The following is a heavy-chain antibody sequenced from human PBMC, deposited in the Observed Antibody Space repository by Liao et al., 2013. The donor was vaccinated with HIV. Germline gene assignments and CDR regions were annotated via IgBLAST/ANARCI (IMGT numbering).Heavy chain of an antibody. CDR3: AYYGSGKDGYRYFDY. CDR2: INHSGST. D-gene: IGHD3-10*01. J-gene: IGHJ4*02. Sequence: QVQLQQWGAGLLKPSETLSLTCAVYGGSFSGYYWSWIRQPPGKGLEWIGEINHSGSTNYNPSLKSRVTISVDTSKNQFSLKLSSVTAADTAVYYCAYYGSGKDGYRYFDYWGQGTLVTVSS. V-gene: IGHV4-34*01. CDR1: GGSFSGYY.